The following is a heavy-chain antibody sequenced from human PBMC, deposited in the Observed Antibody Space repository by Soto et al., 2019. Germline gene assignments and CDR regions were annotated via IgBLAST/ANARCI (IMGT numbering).Heavy chain of an antibody. V-gene: IGHV1-18*04. CDR1: GYTFTTYG. CDR3: ARDGERDTGLNFYYYLHGMDA. D-gene: IGHD1-1*01. CDR2: ISPYNGTT. J-gene: IGHJ6*02. Sequence: ASVKVSCKASGYTFTTYGISWVRQAPGQGLEWMGWISPYNGTTRYAEKFQGEMTMTTDTATSTAYMDLRSLRSDDTAVYYCARDGERDTGLNFYYYLHGMDAWGQGTRVTVSS.